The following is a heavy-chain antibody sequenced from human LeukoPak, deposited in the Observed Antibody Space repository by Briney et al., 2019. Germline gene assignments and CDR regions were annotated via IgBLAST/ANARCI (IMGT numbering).Heavy chain of an antibody. CDR1: GLTFRTYS. CDR2: ISSSSRYI. J-gene: IGHJ5*02. Sequence: PGGSLGPSCAAPGLTFRTYSRKGAAPAPGKGRGWVSSISSSSRYIYYADSVKGRLPISRDNAKNSLYLQMTSLKAEDTAVYYCAREGARAPNWFDPGAQGSLVTVS. CDR3: AREGARAPNWFDP. V-gene: IGHV3-21*01.